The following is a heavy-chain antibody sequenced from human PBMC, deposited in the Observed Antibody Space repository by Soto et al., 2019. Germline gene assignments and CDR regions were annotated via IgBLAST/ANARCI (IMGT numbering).Heavy chain of an antibody. CDR3: ARDVVRSTAGDS. D-gene: IGHD2-15*01. J-gene: IGHJ4*02. Sequence: QLQLVQSGTEVKEPGSSVKVSCKASGDTFSTSSFVWVRQGPGQGLEWMGGIIPIFTRTNFAQKFQGRVTFSADESTRTTYMELRSLTSDDTAIYYCARDVVRSTAGDSWGQGTLVTVSS. CDR2: IIPIFTRT. V-gene: IGHV1-69*01. CDR1: GDTFSTSS.